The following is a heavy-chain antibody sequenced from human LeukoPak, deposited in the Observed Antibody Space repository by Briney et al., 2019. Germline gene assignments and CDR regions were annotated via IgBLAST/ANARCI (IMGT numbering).Heavy chain of an antibody. J-gene: IGHJ4*02. CDR1: GFNFDDYD. D-gene: IGHD5-24*01. Sequence: GGSLRLSCAASGFNFDDYDMSWVRQAPGKGLEWVAVIWYDGSNKYYADSVKGRFTISRDNSKNTLYLQMNSLRAEDTAVYYCARDDGYMPYFDYWGQGTLVTVSS. V-gene: IGHV3-33*08. CDR3: ARDDGYMPYFDY. CDR2: IWYDGSNK.